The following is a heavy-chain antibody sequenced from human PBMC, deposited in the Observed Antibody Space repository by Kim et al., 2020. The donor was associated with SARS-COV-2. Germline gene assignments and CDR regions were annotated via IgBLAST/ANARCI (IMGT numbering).Heavy chain of an antibody. J-gene: IGHJ4*02. V-gene: IGHV4-39*01. CDR3: ARHKLRSIWFGALGDFDS. CDR2: LYYSWTT. Sequence: SETLSLTCTVSGASIDSSDSYWGWIRQPPGKGLEWIGSLYYSWTTYYNPSLKSRVTISADTARNQFSLKMTSATAADTALYYCARHKLRSIWFGALGDFDSWGQGTLVAVSS. D-gene: IGHD3-10*01. CDR1: GASIDSSDSY.